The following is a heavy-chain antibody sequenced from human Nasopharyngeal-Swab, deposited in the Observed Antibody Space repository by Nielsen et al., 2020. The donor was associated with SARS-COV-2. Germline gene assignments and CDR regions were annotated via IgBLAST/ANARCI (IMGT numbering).Heavy chain of an antibody. CDR2: IKQGGGET. CDR1: GFNFSSYS. J-gene: IGHJ5*02. V-gene: IGHV3-7*01. CDR3: AREAHDYSNYRRGTEWFDP. Sequence: GESLKISCAVSGFNFSSYSMSWVRQAPGKGLEWLATIKQGGGETYYVGSVKGRFTISSDNSKNSVYLQINSLRAEDTAVYYCAREAHDYSNYRRGTEWFDPWGQGTLVTVSS. D-gene: IGHD4-11*01.